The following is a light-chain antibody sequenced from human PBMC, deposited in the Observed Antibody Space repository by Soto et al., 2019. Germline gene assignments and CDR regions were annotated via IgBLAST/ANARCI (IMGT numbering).Light chain of an antibody. CDR1: SSDVGGYDY. V-gene: IGLV2-14*03. CDR3: SSYAGSNTLVI. J-gene: IGLJ2*01. Sequence: QSALTQPASVSGSPGQSITISCTGISSDVGGYDYVSWYQQHPGKAPKLMIYELTYRPSGVSNRFSGSKSGNTASLTISRRQAEDEADYFCSSYAGSNTLVIFGGGTKVTVL. CDR2: ELT.